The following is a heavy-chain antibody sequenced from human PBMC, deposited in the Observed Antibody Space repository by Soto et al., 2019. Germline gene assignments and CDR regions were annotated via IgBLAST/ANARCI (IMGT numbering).Heavy chain of an antibody. Sequence: SETLSLTCTVSGGSISSYYWTWIRQPPGKGLVWLGYVYNSGSTNYNPSLKSRVTISEDTSKSQFSLKVNSMTAADTAVYYCARYRREAVAGYTLDNWGQGILVTSPQ. V-gene: IGHV4-59*01. CDR3: ARYRREAVAGYTLDN. J-gene: IGHJ4*02. D-gene: IGHD6-13*01. CDR1: GGSISSYY. CDR2: VYNSGST.